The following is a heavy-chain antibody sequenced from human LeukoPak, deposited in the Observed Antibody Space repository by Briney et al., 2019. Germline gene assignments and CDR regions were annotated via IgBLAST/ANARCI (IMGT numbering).Heavy chain of an antibody. CDR3: ARDPRDCSSTSCGYLDY. CDR2: ISYDGSNE. CDR1: GFTFSSYA. V-gene: IGHV3-30*04. Sequence: GGSLRLSCAASGFTFSSYAMHWVRQAPGKGLEWVAVISYDGSNEYYADSVKGRFTISRDNSKNTLYLQMNSLRAEDTAVYYCARDPRDCSSTSCGYLDYWGQGTLVTVSS. D-gene: IGHD2-2*01. J-gene: IGHJ4*02.